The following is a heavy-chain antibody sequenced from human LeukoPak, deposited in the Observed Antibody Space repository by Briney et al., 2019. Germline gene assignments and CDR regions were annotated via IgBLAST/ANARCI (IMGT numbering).Heavy chain of an antibody. V-gene: IGHV3-23*01. J-gene: IGHJ4*02. CDR2: ISGTGANT. D-gene: IGHD6-19*01. Sequence: GGSLRLSCAASGSAFISFTLSWVRQTPGKELEWVASISGTGANTYYADSVKGRFTISRDNSRNTLYLQMNSLGAEDTAVYYCAKDHGVAVTGMFYWGQGTLVTVSS. CDR3: AKDHGVAVTGMFY. CDR1: GSAFISFT.